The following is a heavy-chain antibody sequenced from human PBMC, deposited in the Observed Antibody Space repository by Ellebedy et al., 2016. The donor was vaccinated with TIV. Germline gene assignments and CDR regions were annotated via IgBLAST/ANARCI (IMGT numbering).Heavy chain of an antibody. CDR2: INHSGST. D-gene: IGHD2-2*01. Sequence: SETLSLXXTVSGGSISSGGYYWSWIRQPPGKGLEWIGEINHSGSTNYNPSLKSRVTISVDTSKNQFSLKLSSVTAADTAVYYCARYCSSTSCYVVVKDVWGQGTTVTVSS. V-gene: IGHV4-39*01. CDR3: ARYCSSTSCYVVVKDV. J-gene: IGHJ6*02. CDR1: GGSISSGGYY.